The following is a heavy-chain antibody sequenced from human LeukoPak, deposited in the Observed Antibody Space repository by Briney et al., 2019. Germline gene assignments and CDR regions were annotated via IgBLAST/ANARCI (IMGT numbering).Heavy chain of an antibody. CDR1: GFTFSTYS. CDR2: ISDSGDIT. V-gene: IGHV3-23*01. CDR3: AKDDCSGGSCYSSGNDAFDI. Sequence: GGSLRLSCAASGFTFSTYSMSWVRQAPGKGLEWVSAISDSGDITNYADSVKGRFTISRDNSKNTLYLQMSSLRAEDTAVYYCAKDDCSGGSCYSSGNDAFDIWGQGTMVAVSS. J-gene: IGHJ3*02. D-gene: IGHD2-15*01.